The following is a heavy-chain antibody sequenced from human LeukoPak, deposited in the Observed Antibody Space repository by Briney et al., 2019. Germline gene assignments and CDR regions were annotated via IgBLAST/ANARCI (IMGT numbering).Heavy chain of an antibody. J-gene: IGHJ6*03. Sequence: PRESLQISCKGSGSTFTSYWIGWVRQLPGKGLEWMGIIYPVDSDTRYSPSFQGQVTISADKSISTAYLQWSSLKASDTAMYYCARRAAAGTGGRWVYYYYMDVWGKGTTVTVSS. CDR2: IYPVDSDT. D-gene: IGHD6-13*01. CDR1: GSTFTSYW. V-gene: IGHV5-51*01. CDR3: ARRAAAGTGGRWVYYYYMDV.